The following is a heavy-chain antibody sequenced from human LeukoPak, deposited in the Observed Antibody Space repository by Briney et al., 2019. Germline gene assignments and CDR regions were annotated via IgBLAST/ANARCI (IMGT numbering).Heavy chain of an antibody. CDR2: IFYSGNT. D-gene: IGHD5-18*01. Sequence: SETLSLTCTVSSGSISGYYWSWIRHPPGKGLEWIGYIFYSGNTDYSPSLKSRLFISVDTSKNQFSLKLSSVTAADTAVYYCARHRPGYTYGPFDSWGQGTLVTVSS. J-gene: IGHJ4*02. CDR3: ARHRPGYTYGPFDS. V-gene: IGHV4-59*08. CDR1: SGSISGYY.